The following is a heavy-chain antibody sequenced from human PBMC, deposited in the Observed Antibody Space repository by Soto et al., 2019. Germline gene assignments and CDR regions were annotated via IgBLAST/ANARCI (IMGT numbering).Heavy chain of an antibody. CDR1: GFTFSSYA. Sequence: QVQLVESGGGVVQPGRSLRLSCAASGFTFSSYAMHWVRQAPGKGLEWVAVISYDGSNKYYADSVKGRFTISRDNSKNTVYLQMNGLRAEDTAVYYCAGWGGGVTGTTVDARVDYWGQGTLVTVSS. CDR3: AGWGGGVTGTTVDARVDY. CDR2: ISYDGSNK. J-gene: IGHJ4*02. D-gene: IGHD1-20*01. V-gene: IGHV3-30-3*01.